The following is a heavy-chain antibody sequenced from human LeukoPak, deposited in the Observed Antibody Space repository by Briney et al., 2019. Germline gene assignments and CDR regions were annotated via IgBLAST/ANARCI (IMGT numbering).Heavy chain of an antibody. J-gene: IGHJ3*02. V-gene: IGHV4-34*01. CDR3: ARGPLTTVTTHGAFDI. Sequence: SETLSLTCAVYGGSLSGYYWSWIRQPPGKGLEWIGEINHSGSTNYNPSLKSRVTISVDTSKNQFSLKLSSVTAADTAVYYCARGPLTTVTTHGAFDIWGQGTMVTVSS. CDR2: INHSGST. D-gene: IGHD4-17*01. CDR1: GGSLSGYY.